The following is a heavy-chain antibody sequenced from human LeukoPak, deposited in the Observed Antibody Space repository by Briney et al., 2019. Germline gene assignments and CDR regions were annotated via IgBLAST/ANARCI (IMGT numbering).Heavy chain of an antibody. CDR2: IYYSGST. J-gene: IGHJ6*03. D-gene: IGHD1-14*01. V-gene: IGHV4-59*01. Sequence: KPSETLSLTCTVSGGSISSYYWSWIRQPPGKGLEWIGYIYYSGSTNYNPSLKSRVTISVDTSKNQFSLKLSSVTAADTAVYYCARLGTYYYYMDVWGKGTTVTVSS. CDR3: ARLGTYYYYMDV. CDR1: GGSISSYY.